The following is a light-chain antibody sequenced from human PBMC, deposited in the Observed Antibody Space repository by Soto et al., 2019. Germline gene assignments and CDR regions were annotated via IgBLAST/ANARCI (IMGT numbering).Light chain of an antibody. CDR2: LAS. V-gene: IGKV4-1*01. CDR1: QSVLYSSNNKNY. J-gene: IGKJ1*01. Sequence: DIVMTQSPDSLAVSLGERATINCKSSQSVLYSSNNKNYLAWYQQKPGQPPKLLIYLASTRESGVPDRFSGGGSGTDFTLTINSLQAEDVAVYYCQQYYSTPPTFGQGLKVEIK. CDR3: QQYYSTPPT.